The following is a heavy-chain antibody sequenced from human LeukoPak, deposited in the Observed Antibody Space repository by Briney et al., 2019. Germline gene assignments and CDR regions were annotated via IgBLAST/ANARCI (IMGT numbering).Heavy chain of an antibody. V-gene: IGHV3-43*01. CDR1: GFTFDDYT. CDR2: ISWDGGGT. CDR3: AKDIPRAYSCGMDV. J-gene: IGHJ6*02. Sequence: GGSLRLSCAASGFTFDDYTMHWVRQAPGKGLEWVSLISWDGGGTYYADSVKGRFTISRDNSKNSLYLQMNSLRTEDTALYYCAKDIPRAYSCGMDVWGQGTTVTVSS. D-gene: IGHD2-21*01.